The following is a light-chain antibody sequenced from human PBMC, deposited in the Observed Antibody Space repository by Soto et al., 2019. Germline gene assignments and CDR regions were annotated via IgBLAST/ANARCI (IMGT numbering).Light chain of an antibody. J-gene: IGLJ2*01. CDR1: SSNIGSNY. CDR2: RNN. V-gene: IGLV1-47*03. Sequence: QSVLTQPPSASGTPGQRVTISCSGSSSNIGSNYVYWYQQLPGTAPRLLIYRNNQRPSGVPDRFSGSKSGTSASLAISGLWSEDDADYYCAAWDDSLSGVVFGGGTKLTVL. CDR3: AAWDDSLSGVV.